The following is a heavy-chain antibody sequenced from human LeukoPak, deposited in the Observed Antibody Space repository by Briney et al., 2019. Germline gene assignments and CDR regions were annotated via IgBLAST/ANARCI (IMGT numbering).Heavy chain of an antibody. J-gene: IGHJ5*02. CDR1: GFTVSSNY. D-gene: IGHD5-12*01. CDR3: ARVQWLRSGYNWFDP. Sequence: GGSLRLSCAASGFTVSSNYMSWVRRAPGKGLEWVSVIYSGGSTYYADSVKGRFTISRDNAKNSLYLQMNSLRPEDTAVYYCARVQWLRSGYNWFDPWGQGTLVTVSS. V-gene: IGHV3-53*01. CDR2: IYSGGST.